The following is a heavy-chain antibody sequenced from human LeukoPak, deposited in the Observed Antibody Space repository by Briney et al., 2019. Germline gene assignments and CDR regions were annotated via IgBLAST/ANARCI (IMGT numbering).Heavy chain of an antibody. CDR1: GFTFSTYT. V-gene: IGHV3-23*01. CDR3: AIDPNWGTHS. Sequence: GGSLRLSCAASGFTFSTYTMYWVRNPPGKRLEWVSIIGSSGGGIHYADSVKGRFTISRDNSKNALYLQMNSLRAEDTAVYYCAIDPNWGTHSWGQGVLVTVSS. J-gene: IGHJ4*02. CDR2: IGSSGGGI. D-gene: IGHD7-27*01.